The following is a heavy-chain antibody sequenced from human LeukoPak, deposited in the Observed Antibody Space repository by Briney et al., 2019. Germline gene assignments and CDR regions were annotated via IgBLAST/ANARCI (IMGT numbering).Heavy chain of an antibody. J-gene: IGHJ3*02. CDR1: GYSISSGYY. CDR3: ARHFRVNYYDSSGYLSGDRDDAFDT. D-gene: IGHD3-22*01. V-gene: IGHV4-38-2*02. CDR2: IYHNGST. Sequence: PETLSLTCTVSGYSISSGYYWGWSRQPPGKGLEWIGNIYHNGSTYYNPPLKSRVSISVDTSKNQFSLKLSSVTAADTAVYYCARHFRVNYYDSSGYLSGDRDDAFDTWGQGTMVTVSS.